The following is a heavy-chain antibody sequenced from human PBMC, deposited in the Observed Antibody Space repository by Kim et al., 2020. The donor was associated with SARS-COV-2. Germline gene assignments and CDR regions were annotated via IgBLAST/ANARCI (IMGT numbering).Heavy chain of an antibody. V-gene: IGHV3-7*03. Sequence: KYYVDSVKSLFTITRDNDKNALYLQKNSRRAEDTAVYYCARMLHNYAFDYWGQGTRVTVSS. D-gene: IGHD4-4*01. CDR2: K. J-gene: IGHJ4*02. CDR3: ARMLHNYAFDY.